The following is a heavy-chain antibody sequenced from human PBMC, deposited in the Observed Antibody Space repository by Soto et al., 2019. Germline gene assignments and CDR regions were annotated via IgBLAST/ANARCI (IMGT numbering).Heavy chain of an antibody. Sequence: EVQLLESGGGLVQPGGSLRLSCAASGFTFSSYAMSWVRQAPGKGLEWVSAISGSGGSTYYADSVKGRFTISRDNSKNTLYLQMNSLRAEDTAVYYCAKGSLRVGATRDWFDPWGQGTLVTVSS. D-gene: IGHD1-26*01. CDR1: GFTFSSYA. CDR3: AKGSLRVGATRDWFDP. V-gene: IGHV3-23*01. J-gene: IGHJ5*02. CDR2: ISGSGGST.